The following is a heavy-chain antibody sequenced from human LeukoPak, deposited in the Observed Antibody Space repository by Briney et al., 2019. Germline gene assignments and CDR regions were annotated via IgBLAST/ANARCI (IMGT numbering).Heavy chain of an antibody. CDR1: GGSISSGGYY. CDR2: IYHSGST. CDR3: ARQSGSYSLYYFDY. J-gene: IGHJ4*02. Sequence: SETLSLTCTVSGGSISSGGYYWSWIRQPPGKGLEWIGYIYHSGSTYYNPSLKSRVTISVDRSKNQFSLKLSSVTAADTAVYYCARQSGSYSLYYFDYWGQGTLVTVSS. V-gene: IGHV4-30-2*01. D-gene: IGHD1-26*01.